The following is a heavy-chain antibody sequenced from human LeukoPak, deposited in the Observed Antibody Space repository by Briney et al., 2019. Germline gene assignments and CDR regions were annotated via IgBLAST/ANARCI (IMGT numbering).Heavy chain of an antibody. J-gene: IGHJ4*02. CDR1: GFTFDDYA. Sequence: TGGSLRLSCAASGFTFDDYAMHWVRHAPGKGLEWVSGISWNSGSIGYADSVKGRFTISRDNAKSSLFLQMNSLRAEDTAVYYCARDGGATMVRGVATYDSWGQGTLVTVSS. D-gene: IGHD3-10*01. CDR3: ARDGGATMVRGVATYDS. V-gene: IGHV3-9*01. CDR2: ISWNSGSI.